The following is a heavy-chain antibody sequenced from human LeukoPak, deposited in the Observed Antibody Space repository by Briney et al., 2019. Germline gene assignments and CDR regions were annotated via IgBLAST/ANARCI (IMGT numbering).Heavy chain of an antibody. CDR2: IIPIFGTA. Sequence: SVKVSCKASGGTFSSYAISWVRQAPGQGLEWMGGIIPIFGTANYAQKFQGRVTITTDESTSTAYMELSSLRSDDTAVYYCARVRYCSSTSCYIGYFDYWGQGTLVTVSS. CDR3: ARVRYCSSTSCYIGYFDY. V-gene: IGHV1-69*05. D-gene: IGHD2-2*02. CDR1: GGTFSSYA. J-gene: IGHJ4*02.